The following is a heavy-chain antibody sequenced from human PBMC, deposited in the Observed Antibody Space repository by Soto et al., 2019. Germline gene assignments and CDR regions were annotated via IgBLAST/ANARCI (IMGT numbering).Heavy chain of an antibody. CDR3: ARQRYDILTGYYKGYRFDP. CDR2: IYYSGST. V-gene: IGHV4-59*08. D-gene: IGHD3-9*01. Sequence: PSETLSLTCTVSGGSISSYYWSWIRQPPGKGLEWIGDIYYSGSTNYNPYLKSRVTLSVDTSRNQFSLKLSSVTAADTAVYYCARQRYDILTGYYKGYRFDPWGQGTLVTVSS. CDR1: GGSISSYY. J-gene: IGHJ5*02.